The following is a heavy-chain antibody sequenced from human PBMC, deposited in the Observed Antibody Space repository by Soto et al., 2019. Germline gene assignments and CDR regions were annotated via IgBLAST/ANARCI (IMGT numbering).Heavy chain of an antibody. CDR1: GDYIHVGGYY. CDR3: GRDLTSNAHCIDH. CDR2: IYYTGKT. Sequence: PSETLSLTCSVSGDYIHVGGYYWTWIRQRPGKGLEWMGYIYYTGKTYYNPALESRLTMSVDRSKTQFSLRLISVTAADTAVYFCGRDLTSNAHCIDHWGQGTLVTVSS. V-gene: IGHV4-30-4*01. D-gene: IGHD2-2*01. J-gene: IGHJ5*02.